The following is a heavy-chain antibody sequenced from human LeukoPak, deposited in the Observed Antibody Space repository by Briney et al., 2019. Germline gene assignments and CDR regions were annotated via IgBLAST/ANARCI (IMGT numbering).Heavy chain of an antibody. J-gene: IGHJ4*02. Sequence: ASVKVSCKASGYTFTSYGISWVRQAPGQGLEWMGWISAYNGNTNYAQKLQGRVTMTTDTSTSTAYMELRSLRSDDTAVYYCARAIWSGYYSYYFDYWGQGTLVTVSS. CDR1: GYTFTSYG. V-gene: IGHV1-18*01. D-gene: IGHD3-3*01. CDR3: ARAIWSGYYSYYFDY. CDR2: ISAYNGNT.